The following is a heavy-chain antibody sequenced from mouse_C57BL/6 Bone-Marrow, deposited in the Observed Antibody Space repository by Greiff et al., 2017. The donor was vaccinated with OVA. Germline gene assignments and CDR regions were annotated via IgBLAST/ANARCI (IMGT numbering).Heavy chain of an antibody. Sequence: EVQRVESGPELVKPGASVKISCKASGYSFTDYNMNWVKQSNGKSLEWIGVINPNYGTTSYNQKFKGKATLTVDQSSSTAYMQLNSLTSEDSAVYYCARINYDYPFYYAMDYWGQGTSVTVSS. J-gene: IGHJ4*01. D-gene: IGHD2-4*01. CDR3: ARINYDYPFYYAMDY. CDR2: INPNYGTT. V-gene: IGHV1-39*01. CDR1: GYSFTDYN.